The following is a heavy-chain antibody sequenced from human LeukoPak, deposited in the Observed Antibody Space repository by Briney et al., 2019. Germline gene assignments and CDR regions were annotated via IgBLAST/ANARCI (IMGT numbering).Heavy chain of an antibody. CDR2: IVVGSGDT. D-gene: IGHD2-2*01. Sequence: TSVKVSCKASGFTFSTSAVQWVRQARGQRLEWIGWIVVGSGDTKYAQELQGRLTITRDMSTNTAYMELSSLRSEDTAVYYCAGTPRKRNIVVVPRFDPWGQGTLVTVSS. CDR1: GFTFSTSA. J-gene: IGHJ5*02. V-gene: IGHV1-58*01. CDR3: AGTPRKRNIVVVPRFDP.